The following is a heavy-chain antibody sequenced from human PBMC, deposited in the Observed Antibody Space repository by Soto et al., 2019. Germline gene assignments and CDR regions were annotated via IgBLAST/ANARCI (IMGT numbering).Heavy chain of an antibody. J-gene: IGHJ6*04. CDR3: SRGQGAAIGNSYCHGMVV. D-gene: IGHD2-2*02. Sequence: GGSLRLSCAASGFTFSGSAMHWVRQASGKGLEWVGRMRSRANNYVASFAASVKARLMFSRDDSKKMAYMQINTLNSEGYAEYYCSRGQGAAIGNSYCHGMVVWDKERTV. CDR2: MRSRANNYVA. CDR1: GFTFSGSA. V-gene: IGHV3-73*01.